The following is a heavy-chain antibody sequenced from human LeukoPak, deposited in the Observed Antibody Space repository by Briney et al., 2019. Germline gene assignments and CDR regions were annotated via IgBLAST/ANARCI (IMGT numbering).Heavy chain of an antibody. Sequence: ASVKVSCKASGYTFTGYYMHWVRQAPGQGLEWMGWINPNSGGTNYAQQFQGRLTMTRDTSISTAYMELSRLRSDNTAVYYCARVKTMIIVVSLFDYWGQGTLVTVSS. J-gene: IGHJ4*02. CDR1: GYTFTGYY. CDR3: ARVKTMIIVVSLFDY. D-gene: IGHD3-22*01. V-gene: IGHV1-2*02. CDR2: INPNSGGT.